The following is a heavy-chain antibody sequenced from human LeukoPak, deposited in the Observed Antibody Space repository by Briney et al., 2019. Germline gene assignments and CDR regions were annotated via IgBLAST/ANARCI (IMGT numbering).Heavy chain of an antibody. D-gene: IGHD1-26*01. CDR2: INTDGSNT. CDR1: GCIYSQFW. Sequence: GGSLRLSRAASGCIYSQFWMHWVGQAPWKGLVWVSRINTDGSNTIYVDSVKGRFTNSIDNAMNTLYLQMNSLRAEDTAVYYCARDQSIAGPTTADYWGQGTLVTVSS. V-gene: IGHV3-74*01. CDR3: ARDQSIAGPTTADY. J-gene: IGHJ4*02.